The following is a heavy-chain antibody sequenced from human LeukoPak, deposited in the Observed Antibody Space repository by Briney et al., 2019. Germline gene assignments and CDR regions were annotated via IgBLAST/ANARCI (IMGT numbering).Heavy chain of an antibody. CDR2: IYYSGST. D-gene: IGHD5-12*01. J-gene: IGHJ4*02. CDR3: ARGIVATILRGLFDY. V-gene: IGHV4-39*01. CDR1: GGSISSSSYY. Sequence: PSETLSLTCTVSGGSISSSSYYWGWIRQPPGKGLEWIGSIYYSGSTYYNPSLKSRVTISVDTSKNQFSLKLSSVTAADTAVYYCARGIVATILRGLFDYWGQGTLVTVSS.